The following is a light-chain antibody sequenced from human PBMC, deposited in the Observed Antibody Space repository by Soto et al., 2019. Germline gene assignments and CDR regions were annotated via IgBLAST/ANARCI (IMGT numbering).Light chain of an antibody. CDR1: QGIGSY. Sequence: DLQMTQSPSSLSSAVADRVTITCRSSQGIGSYVNWYQQKPGKAPKLLIFAASSLQDGVPSRFTGSGYGTDFTLSLSGLQTEDFATYYCQQSYIIPRVFGQGTTVEIK. J-gene: IGKJ1*01. CDR2: AAS. V-gene: IGKV1-39*01. CDR3: QQSYIIPRV.